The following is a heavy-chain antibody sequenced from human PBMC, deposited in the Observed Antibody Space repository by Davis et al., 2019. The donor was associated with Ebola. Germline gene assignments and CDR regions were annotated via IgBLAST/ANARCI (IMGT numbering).Heavy chain of an antibody. D-gene: IGHD3-10*01. CDR2: IYYSGST. V-gene: IGHV4-31*03. CDR3: ARAMVTMVSFAFDI. J-gene: IGHJ3*02. CDR1: GGSISSGVNY. Sequence: SETLSLTCTVSGGSISSGVNYWSWVRQHPGKGLEWIGYIYYSGSTYYNPSLKSRVTISVDKSKNQFSLKLSSVTAADTAVYYCARAMVTMVSFAFDIWGQGTVVTVSS.